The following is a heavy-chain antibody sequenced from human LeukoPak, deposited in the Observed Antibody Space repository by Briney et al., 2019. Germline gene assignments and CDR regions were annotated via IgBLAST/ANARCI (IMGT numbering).Heavy chain of an antibody. D-gene: IGHD4-17*01. CDR1: GGSISSYY. J-gene: IGHJ3*02. CDR3: AREMGSQGTTVTPGAFDI. Sequence: SETLSLTCTVSGGSISSYYWSWIRQPAGKGLEWIGRIYTSGSTNYNPSLKSRVTMSVDTPKNQFSLKLSSVTAADTAVYYCAREMGSQGTTVTPGAFDIWGQGTMVTVSS. CDR2: IYTSGST. V-gene: IGHV4-4*07.